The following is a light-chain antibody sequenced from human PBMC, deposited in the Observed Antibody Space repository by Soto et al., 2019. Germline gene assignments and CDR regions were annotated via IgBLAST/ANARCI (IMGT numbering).Light chain of an antibody. Sequence: DIVMTQSPLSLPVTPGEPASISCRSSQSLLHSNGYNYLDWYLQKPGQSPQLLIYLGSNRASGVADRFSGSGSGTEFTLSISTVEAGDVGVYYCMQALQAPITFGQGTRLEIK. CDR1: QSLLHSNGYNY. CDR2: LGS. CDR3: MQALQAPIT. J-gene: IGKJ5*01. V-gene: IGKV2-28*01.